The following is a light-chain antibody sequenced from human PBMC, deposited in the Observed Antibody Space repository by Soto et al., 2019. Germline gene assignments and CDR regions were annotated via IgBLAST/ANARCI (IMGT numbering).Light chain of an antibody. CDR3: SSNTTTNTLYV. J-gene: IGLJ1*01. V-gene: IGLV2-14*01. Sequence: QSVLTQPASVSGSPGQSITIPCTGTNSDVGGYNYVSWYQHHPGKAPKLMIYEVFNRPSGVSSRFSGSKSGSTASLTISGLQAEDEADYYCSSNTTTNTLYVFGTGTKVTVL. CDR1: NSDVGGYNY. CDR2: EVF.